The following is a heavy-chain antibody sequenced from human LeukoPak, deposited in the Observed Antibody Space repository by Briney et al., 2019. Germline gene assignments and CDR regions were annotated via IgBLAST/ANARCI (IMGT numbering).Heavy chain of an antibody. CDR2: MNPNTGNT. Sequence: ASVKVSCKASGYTFTSYDFNWVRQATGQGLEWMGWMNPNTGNTGYAQKFQGRVTMNRNTSISTAYMELSSLRSEDTAVYYCARGYTAASAYAFDIWGQGTMVTVSS. CDR1: GYTFTSYD. D-gene: IGHD5-18*01. CDR3: ARGYTAASAYAFDI. J-gene: IGHJ3*02. V-gene: IGHV1-8*01.